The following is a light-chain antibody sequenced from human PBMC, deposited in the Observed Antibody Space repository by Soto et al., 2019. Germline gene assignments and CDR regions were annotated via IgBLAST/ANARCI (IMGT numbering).Light chain of an antibody. CDR2: AAT. Sequence: DIQTTQSPSSLSASVGDRVTITCRTSDNIAKYLNWYPQKPGQAPKVLIVAATNLQSGVPTRFSGSGFGTDFTLTIRNLQPEDFATYYCQESYSAPPWTFGQGTKVEVK. CDR3: QESYSAPPWT. V-gene: IGKV1-39*01. CDR1: DNIAKY. J-gene: IGKJ1*01.